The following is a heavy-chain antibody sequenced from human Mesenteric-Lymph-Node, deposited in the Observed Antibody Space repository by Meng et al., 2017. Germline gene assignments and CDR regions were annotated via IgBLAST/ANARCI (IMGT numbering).Heavy chain of an antibody. V-gene: IGHV1-3*01. D-gene: IGHD3-3*01. CDR1: GFTVSTTY. CDR3: ARDASTIFGVVIPGGPLYYFDY. J-gene: IGHJ4*02. Sequence: GESLKISCAASGFTVSTTYMSWLRQAPGQRLEWMGWINAGNGNTKYSQKFQGRVTITRDTSASTAYMELNSLRAEDTAVYYCARDASTIFGVVIPGGPLYYFDYWGQGTLVTVSS. CDR2: INAGNGNT.